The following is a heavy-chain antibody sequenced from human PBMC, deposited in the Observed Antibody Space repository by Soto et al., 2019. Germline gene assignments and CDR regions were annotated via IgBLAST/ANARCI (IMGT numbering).Heavy chain of an antibody. CDR1: GYTFTSYY. CDR2: INPSGGST. V-gene: IGHV1-46*01. CDR3: ARDNGAIFGVVTPYYYYGMDV. J-gene: IGHJ6*02. D-gene: IGHD3-3*01. Sequence: ASVKVSCKASGYTFTSYYMHWVRQAPGQGLEWMGIINPSGGSTSYAQKFQGRVTMTRDTSTSTVYMELSSLRSEDTAVYYCARDNGAIFGVVTPYYYYGMDVWGQGTTVTVSS.